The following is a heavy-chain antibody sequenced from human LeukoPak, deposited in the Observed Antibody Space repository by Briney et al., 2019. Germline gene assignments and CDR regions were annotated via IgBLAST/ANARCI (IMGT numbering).Heavy chain of an antibody. J-gene: IGHJ4*02. D-gene: IGHD2-21*02. Sequence: ASETLSLTCTVSGGSISSYYWDWIRQPPGKGLEWIGSIYHSGSTYYNPSLKSRVTMSVDTSKNQFSLNLKSVTAADTAVYYCARARGVTAPYYFDYWGQGTLVTVSS. V-gene: IGHV4-38-2*02. CDR3: ARARGVTAPYYFDY. CDR1: GGSISSYY. CDR2: IYHSGST.